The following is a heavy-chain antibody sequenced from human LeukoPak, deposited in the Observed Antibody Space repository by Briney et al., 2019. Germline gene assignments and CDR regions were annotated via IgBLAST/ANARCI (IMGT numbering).Heavy chain of an antibody. V-gene: IGHV4-30-2*01. D-gene: IGHD6-13*01. J-gene: IGHJ4*02. CDR2: IYHSGST. CDR1: GDSISSGGYS. CDR3: ARGSYSSSWYWVY. Sequence: PSQTLSLTCAVSGDSISSGGYSWSWIRQPPGKGLEWIGYIYHSGSTYYNPSLKSRVTISVDRSKNQFSPKLSSVTAADTAVYYCARGSYSSSWYWVYWGQGTLVTVSS.